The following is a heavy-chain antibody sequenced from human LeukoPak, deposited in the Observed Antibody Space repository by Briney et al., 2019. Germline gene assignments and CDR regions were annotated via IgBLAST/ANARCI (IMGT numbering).Heavy chain of an antibody. D-gene: IGHD2-2*02. CDR2: IYYSGST. J-gene: IGHJ6*02. CDR3: ASLGYCSSTSCYTPNYGMDV. Sequence: SETLSLTCNVSGGSISSSSYYWGWIRQPPGKGLEWIGSIYYSGSTYYNPSLKSRVTISVDTSKNEFSLKLSSVTAADTAVYYCASLGYCSSTSCYTPNYGMDVWGQGTTVTVSS. CDR1: GGSISSSSYY. V-gene: IGHV4-39*01.